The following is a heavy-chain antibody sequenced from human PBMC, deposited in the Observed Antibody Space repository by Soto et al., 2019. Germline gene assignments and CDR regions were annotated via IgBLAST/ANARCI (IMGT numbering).Heavy chain of an antibody. CDR1: GFTFSRYN. V-gene: IGHV3-48*02. CDR2: ISTRSTTI. D-gene: IGHD3-10*02. J-gene: IGHJ5*02. Sequence: EVELVESGGHLVQPGGSLRLSCAASGFTFSRYNINWVRQAPGKGLEWIAYISTRSTTIYYADSVKGRFTISSDNANNSLFLQMDSLRDEDTAIYYCARESDHYVSFDPWGQGTLVTVSS. CDR3: ARESDHYVSFDP.